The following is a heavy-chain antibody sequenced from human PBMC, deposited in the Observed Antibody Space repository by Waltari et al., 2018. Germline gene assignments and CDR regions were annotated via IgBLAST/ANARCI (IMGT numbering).Heavy chain of an antibody. CDR2: SYYSGST. D-gene: IGHD3-10*01. Sequence: QLQLQESGPGLVKPSETLSLTCTFSGVSISSSSNYWGWIRQPPGKGLEWIGSSYYSGSTYYNPSLKSRVTISVDTAKNQFSLKLSSVTAADTAVYYCARVSMVQGNAFDIWGQGTMVTVSS. V-gene: IGHV4-39*07. J-gene: IGHJ3*02. CDR3: ARVSMVQGNAFDI. CDR1: GVSISSSSNY.